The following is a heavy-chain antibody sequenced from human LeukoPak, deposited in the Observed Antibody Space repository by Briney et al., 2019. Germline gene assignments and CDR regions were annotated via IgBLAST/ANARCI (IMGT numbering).Heavy chain of an antibody. CDR1: GFTFSSYE. V-gene: IGHV3-48*03. Sequence: AGGSLRLSCAVSGFTFSSYEMNWVRQAPGKGLEWVSYISSSGRTIYYADSVKGRFTISRGSAKNSLYLQMDSLRVEDTAVYYCARRAIAEGFDYWGQGTLVTVSS. D-gene: IGHD6-13*01. J-gene: IGHJ4*02. CDR2: ISSSGRTI. CDR3: ARRAIAEGFDY.